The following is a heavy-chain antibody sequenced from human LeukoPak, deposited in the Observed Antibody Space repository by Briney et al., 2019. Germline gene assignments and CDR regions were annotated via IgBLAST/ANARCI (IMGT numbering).Heavy chain of an antibody. D-gene: IGHD3-10*01. CDR3: ARLLLSRTFDY. J-gene: IGHJ4*02. V-gene: IGHV3-7*01. Sequence: GGSLRLSCAASGFTFSSYWMSWVRQAPGKGLEWVANIKEDGSEKYYVDSLKGRFAISRDNAKNSLFLQMNSLRAEDTAVYYCARLLLSRTFDYWGQGDLVTVSS. CDR2: IKEDGSEK. CDR1: GFTFSSYW.